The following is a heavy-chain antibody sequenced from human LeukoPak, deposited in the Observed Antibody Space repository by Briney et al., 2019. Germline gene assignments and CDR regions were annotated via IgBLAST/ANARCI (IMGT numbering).Heavy chain of an antibody. CDR3: ARLRSGGSWVDY. CDR2: IYYTGST. D-gene: IGHD2-15*01. CDR1: GDSISSYY. V-gene: IGHV4-59*08. Sequence: SETLSLTCTVSGDSISSYYWSWIRQPPGKGLEWIGYIYYTGSTNYNPSLRSRVTMSVDTSKKQSSLKLSSVTAADTAVYYCARLRSGGSWVDYWGQGTLVTVSS. J-gene: IGHJ4*02.